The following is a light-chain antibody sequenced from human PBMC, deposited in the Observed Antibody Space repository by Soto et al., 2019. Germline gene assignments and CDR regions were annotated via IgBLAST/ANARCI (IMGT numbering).Light chain of an antibody. CDR1: NRDVGSYNL. V-gene: IGLV2-14*01. Sequence: QSVLPQPASVSGSPGQSITIACTGTNRDVGSYNLVSWYQQRPGEAPNLIISEVRNRPSGISYRFTGSKSGNTASLTISGLQAEDEADYYCSSYTTTSTLVFGGGTKLTVL. CDR3: SSYTTTSTLV. CDR2: EVR. J-gene: IGLJ3*02.